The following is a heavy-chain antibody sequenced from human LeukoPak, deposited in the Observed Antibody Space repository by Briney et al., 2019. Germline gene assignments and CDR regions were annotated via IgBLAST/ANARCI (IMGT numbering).Heavy chain of an antibody. CDR3: ARDLLETVTTLVNWFDP. Sequence: GGSLRLSCAASGFTFSDYYMSWIRQAPGKGLEWVSYISSSGSTIYYADSVKGRFTISRDNAKNSPYLQMNSLRAEDTAVYYCARDLLETVTTLVNWFDPWGQGTLVTVSS. D-gene: IGHD4-11*01. CDR1: GFTFSDYY. CDR2: ISSSGSTI. V-gene: IGHV3-11*04. J-gene: IGHJ5*02.